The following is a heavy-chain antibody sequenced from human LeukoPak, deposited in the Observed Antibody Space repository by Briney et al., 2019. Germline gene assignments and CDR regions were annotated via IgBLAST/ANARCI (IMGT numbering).Heavy chain of an antibody. Sequence: PGGSLTLSCAASGFTVSSNYMSWVRQAPGKGLEWVSVIYSGGSTYYADSVKGRFTISRDNSKNTLYLQMNSLRAEDTAVYYCAREAIVRFYFDYWGQGTLVTVSS. V-gene: IGHV3-53*01. CDR3: AREAIVRFYFDY. J-gene: IGHJ4*02. D-gene: IGHD3-3*01. CDR2: IYSGGST. CDR1: GFTVSSNY.